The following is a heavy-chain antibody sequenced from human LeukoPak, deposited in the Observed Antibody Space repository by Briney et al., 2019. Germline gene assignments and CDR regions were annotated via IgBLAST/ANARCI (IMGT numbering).Heavy chain of an antibody. V-gene: IGHV3-33*06. Sequence: GGSPRLSCAASGFTFSDARMSWVRQAPGKGLEWVAVIWHDGSNKYYADSVKGRFTISRDNSMNTVYLQMNSLGAEDTAVYYCAKDLGLTSWRYLDYWGQGTLVTVSS. CDR2: IWHDGSNK. J-gene: IGHJ4*02. CDR1: GFTFSDAR. D-gene: IGHD1-26*01. CDR3: AKDLGLTSWRYLDY.